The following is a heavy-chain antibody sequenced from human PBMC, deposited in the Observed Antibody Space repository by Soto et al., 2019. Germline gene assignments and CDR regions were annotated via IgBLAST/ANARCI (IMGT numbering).Heavy chain of an antibody. D-gene: IGHD2-15*01. V-gene: IGHV3-66*01. CDR1: GFTVSSKY. J-gene: IGHJ6*04. CDR2: IQSGGTT. Sequence: EVQLVESGGGLVQPGGSLRLSCAASGFTVSSKYMTWVRQAPGKGLEWVSLIQSGGTTYYADSVKGRFTISRDTSEKTLHLQMHSLRVEATAVYYCARDDVLCDGGRCYGIPLDAWGKGTTVTVSS. CDR3: ARDDVLCDGGRCYGIPLDA.